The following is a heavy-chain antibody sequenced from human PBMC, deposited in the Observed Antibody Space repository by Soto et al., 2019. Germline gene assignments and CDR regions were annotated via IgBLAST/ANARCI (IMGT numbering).Heavy chain of an antibody. J-gene: IGHJ6*02. CDR3: ARSTGSYSYYGMDV. CDR1: GYTFTGYF. Sequence: RASVKVSCKASGYTFTGYFLHWVRQAPGQGPEWMGCINPKNGDTYYAQRFQGRVTMTRDTSISTAYMDLNRLTSDDTAVYYCARSTGSYSYYGMDVWGQGTTVTVSS. V-gene: IGHV1-2*02. CDR2: INPKNGDT. D-gene: IGHD1-26*01.